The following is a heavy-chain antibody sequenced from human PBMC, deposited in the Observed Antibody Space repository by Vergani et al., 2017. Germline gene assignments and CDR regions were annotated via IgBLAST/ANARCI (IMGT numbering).Heavy chain of an antibody. Sequence: QVQLVQSGAEVKKPGASVKVSCKASGYTFTGYYMHWVRQAPGQGLEWMGRINPNSGGTNYAQKFQGRVTMTRDTSISTAYMELSRLRSADTAVYYCAAGYCSSTSCYAFDYWGQGTLVTVSS. J-gene: IGHJ4*02. D-gene: IGHD2-2*01. CDR1: GYTFTGYY. V-gene: IGHV1-2*06. CDR3: AAGYCSSTSCYAFDY. CDR2: INPNSGGT.